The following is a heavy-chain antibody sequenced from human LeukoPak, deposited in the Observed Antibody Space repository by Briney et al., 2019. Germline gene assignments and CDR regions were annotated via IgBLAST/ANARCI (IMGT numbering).Heavy chain of an antibody. D-gene: IGHD6-13*01. J-gene: IGHJ4*02. CDR2: ISGSGGST. V-gene: IGHV3-23*01. CDR3: AKDLRGGIAAAEPYDY. CDR1: GFTFSSYA. Sequence: QSGGSLRLSCAASGFTFSSYAMSRVRQAPGKGLEWVSAISGSGGSTYYADSVKGRFTISRDNSKNTLYLQMNSLRAEDTAVYYCAKDLRGGIAAAEPYDYWGQGTLVTVSS.